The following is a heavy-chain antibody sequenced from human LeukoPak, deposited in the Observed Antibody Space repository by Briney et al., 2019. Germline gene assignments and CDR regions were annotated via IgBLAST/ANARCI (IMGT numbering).Heavy chain of an antibody. CDR3: RLLRRRYYYYMDV. J-gene: IGHJ6*03. V-gene: IGHV4-61*02. CDR2: IYTSGST. D-gene: IGHD3-22*01. CDR1: GGSISSGSYY. Sequence: SETLSLTCTVSGGSISSGSYYWSWIRQPAGKGLEWIGRIYTSGSTNYNPSLESRVTISLDTSKNQFSLKLSSVTAADTAVYYCRLLRRRYYYYMDVWGKGTTVTVSS.